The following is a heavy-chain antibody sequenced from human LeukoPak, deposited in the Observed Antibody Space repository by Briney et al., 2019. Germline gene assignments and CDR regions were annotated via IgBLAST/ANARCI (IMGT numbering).Heavy chain of an antibody. D-gene: IGHD3-22*01. CDR2: IYYSGST. Sequence: SETLSPTCTVSGGSISSGGYYWSWIRQHPGKGLEWIGYIYYSGSTYYNPSLKSRVTISVDTSKNQFSLKLSSVTAADTAVYYCARAVYYDSSGYYFDYWGQGTLVTVSS. J-gene: IGHJ4*02. CDR1: GGSISSGGYY. CDR3: ARAVYYDSSGYYFDY. V-gene: IGHV4-31*03.